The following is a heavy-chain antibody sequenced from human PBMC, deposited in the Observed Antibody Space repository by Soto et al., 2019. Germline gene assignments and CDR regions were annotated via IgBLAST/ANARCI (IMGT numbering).Heavy chain of an antibody. Sequence: GGSLRLSCAASGFTFSNYAMNWVRQAPGKGLEWVSGISGSGGSTFYAGSVKGRFTISRDNSKNTLRLQMNSLKAEDTAVYYXXXXIPLXXXXXYXXGMXAWGQVXXVTXSS. J-gene: IGHJ6*02. CDR3: XXXIPLXXXXXYXXGMXA. D-gene: IGHD2-2*02. CDR1: GFTFSNYA. CDR2: ISGSGGST. V-gene: IGHV3-23*01.